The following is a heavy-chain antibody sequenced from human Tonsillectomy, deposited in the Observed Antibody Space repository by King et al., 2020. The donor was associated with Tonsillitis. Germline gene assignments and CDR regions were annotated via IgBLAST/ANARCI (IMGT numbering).Heavy chain of an antibody. J-gene: IGHJ4*02. D-gene: IGHD3-10*01. V-gene: IGHV3-43*02. CDR3: AKDIWFGELSYFDY. CDR1: GFTFDDYA. Sequence: VQLVESGGGVVQPGGSLRLSCAASGFTFDDYAMHCVRQAPGRGLEWVSLISGDGGAPYFADSVKGLFTISRDNSKNALYLKMNSLRSEDTALYYCAKDIWFGELSYFDYWGQGTLVTVSS. CDR2: ISGDGGAP.